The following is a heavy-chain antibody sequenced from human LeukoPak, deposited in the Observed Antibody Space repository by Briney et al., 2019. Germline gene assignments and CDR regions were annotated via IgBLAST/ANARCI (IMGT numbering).Heavy chain of an antibody. CDR2: ISSSSSYI. CDR1: GFTFSSYS. Sequence: GGSLRLSCAASGFTFSSYSMNWVRQAPGEGLEWVSSISSSSSYIYYADSVKGRFTISRDNAKNSLYLQMNSLRAEDTAVYYCASGVLGHCSSTSCYEGVYWGQGTLVTVSS. J-gene: IGHJ4*02. V-gene: IGHV3-21*01. D-gene: IGHD2-2*01. CDR3: ASGVLGHCSSTSCYEGVY.